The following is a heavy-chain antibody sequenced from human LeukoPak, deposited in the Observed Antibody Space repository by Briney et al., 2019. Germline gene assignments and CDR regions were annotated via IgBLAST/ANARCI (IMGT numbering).Heavy chain of an antibody. Sequence: PGASLRLSRAASGFTFSSYAMSWVRQAPGKGLEWVSAISGSGGSTYYADSAKGRFAISRDNSKNTLYLQMNSLRAEDTAVYYCAKEVVAARRYYYYGMDVWGQGTTVTVSS. CDR1: GFTFSSYA. J-gene: IGHJ6*02. D-gene: IGHD6-6*01. CDR2: ISGSGGST. V-gene: IGHV3-23*01. CDR3: AKEVVAARRYYYYGMDV.